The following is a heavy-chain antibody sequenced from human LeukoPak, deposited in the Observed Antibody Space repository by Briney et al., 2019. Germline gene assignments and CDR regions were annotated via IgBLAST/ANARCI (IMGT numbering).Heavy chain of an antibody. CDR3: ARDTYSSSWRYFDY. CDR1: GGSISSYY. J-gene: IGHJ4*02. Sequence: SETLSLTCTVSGGSISSYYWSWIRQPPGKGLEWIGYIYHSGSTYYNPSLKSRVTISVDRSKNQFSLKLSSVTAADTAVYYCARDTYSSSWRYFDYWGQGTLVTVSS. V-gene: IGHV4-59*12. CDR2: IYHSGST. D-gene: IGHD6-13*01.